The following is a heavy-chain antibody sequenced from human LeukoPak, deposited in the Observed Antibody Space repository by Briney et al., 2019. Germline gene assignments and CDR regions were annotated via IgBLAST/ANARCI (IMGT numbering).Heavy chain of an antibody. Sequence: SETLSLTCTVSGGSIGSSSYYWGWIRQPPGKGLEWIGSIYYSGSTYYNPSLKSRVTISVDTSKNQFSLKLSSVTAADTAVYYCARERRPVRGVIYYYYYYMDVWGKGTTVTISS. D-gene: IGHD3-10*01. CDR1: GGSIGSSSYY. CDR3: ARERRPVRGVIYYYYYYMDV. V-gene: IGHV4-39*07. CDR2: IYYSGST. J-gene: IGHJ6*03.